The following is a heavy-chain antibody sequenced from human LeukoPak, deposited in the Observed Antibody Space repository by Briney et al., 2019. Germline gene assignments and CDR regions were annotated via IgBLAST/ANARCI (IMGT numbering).Heavy chain of an antibody. CDR1: GGTFSSYA. D-gene: IGHD2-15*01. V-gene: IGHV1-69*05. CDR2: IIPIFGTA. CDR3: ARENCSGGSCYFDTLAYFDY. J-gene: IGHJ4*02. Sequence: SVKVSCKASGGTFSSYAISWVRQAPGLGLEWMGGIIPIFGTANYAQKFQGRVTITTDESTSTAYMELSSLRSEDTAVYYCARENCSGGSCYFDTLAYFDYWGQGTLVTVSS.